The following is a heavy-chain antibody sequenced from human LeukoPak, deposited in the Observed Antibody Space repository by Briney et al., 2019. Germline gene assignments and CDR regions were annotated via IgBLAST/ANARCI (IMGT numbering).Heavy chain of an antibody. D-gene: IGHD5-18*01. CDR3: AKALIPRDTAMVKGY. CDR2: IWYDGSSK. Sequence: GGSLSLSCAASGFTFSSYGMHWVRQAPGKGLEWVAVIWYDGSSKYYADSVKGRFTISRDNSRNTLYLQMNSLRAEDTAVYYCAKALIPRDTAMVKGYWGQGTLVTVSS. J-gene: IGHJ4*02. CDR1: GFTFSSYG. V-gene: IGHV3-33*06.